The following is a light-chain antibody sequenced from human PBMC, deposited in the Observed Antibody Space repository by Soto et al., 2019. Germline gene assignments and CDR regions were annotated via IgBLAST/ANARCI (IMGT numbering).Light chain of an antibody. Sequence: EIVMTQSPATLSVSPGERVTLSCRASESLFGFLAWYQQKPGQAPRLLIYGVSTKATGFPARFSGRWSATDFTLTISSLQSDDSAVYYCQSYNDWPFAFGQGTKLEI. V-gene: IGKV3-15*01. CDR2: GVS. CDR3: QSYNDWPFA. J-gene: IGKJ2*01. CDR1: ESLFGF.